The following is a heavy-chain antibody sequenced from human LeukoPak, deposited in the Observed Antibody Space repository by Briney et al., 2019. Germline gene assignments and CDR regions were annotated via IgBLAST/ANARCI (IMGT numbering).Heavy chain of an antibody. CDR1: GDTFSKYG. V-gene: IGHV1-69*04. J-gene: IGHJ4*02. D-gene: IGHD5-12*01. CDR3: ARESLSATPIFDF. Sequence: GASVTVSCKASGDTFSKYGISWVRQAPGQGLAWMGRIIPILEGIDYAQKFQGRVSITADKSTSTAYMEVSSLKSEDTAVYYCARESLSATPIFDFWGRGTLVTVSS. CDR2: IIPILEGI.